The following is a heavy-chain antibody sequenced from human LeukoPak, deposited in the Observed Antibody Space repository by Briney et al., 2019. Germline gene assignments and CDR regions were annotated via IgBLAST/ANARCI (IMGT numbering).Heavy chain of an antibody. Sequence: GGSLRLSCAASRFTFSSYWMHWVRQARGEGLVWVSRINSDGSSTSYADSVKGRFTISRDNAKNTLYLQMNSLRAEDTAVYYCARRLAYCGGDCYSFAFDIWGQGTMVTVSS. CDR3: ARRLAYCGGDCYSFAFDI. J-gene: IGHJ3*02. D-gene: IGHD2-21*02. CDR1: RFTFSSYW. CDR2: INSDGSST. V-gene: IGHV3-74*01.